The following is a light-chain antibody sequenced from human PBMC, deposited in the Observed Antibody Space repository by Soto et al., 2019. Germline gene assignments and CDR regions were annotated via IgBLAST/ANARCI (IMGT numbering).Light chain of an antibody. CDR1: QDINYW. CDR2: NAS. J-gene: IGKJ1*01. CDR3: QQYNSYSPWT. Sequence: DLQMTQSPSTLSAFVGDRVTITCRAGQDINYWLAWYQQKTGKAPKLLIYNASTLETGVPPRFSGSGSGTEVTLTINSLHPNYFATYYCQQYNSYSPWTFGQGTKVEIK. V-gene: IGKV1-5*03.